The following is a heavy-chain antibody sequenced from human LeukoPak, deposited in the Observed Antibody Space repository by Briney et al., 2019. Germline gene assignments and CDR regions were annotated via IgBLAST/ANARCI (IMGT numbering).Heavy chain of an antibody. CDR3: AKEVHYYDSSDYFPLGY. CDR2: INPNSGGT. Sequence: ASVRVSCKASGYTFTGYYMHWVRQAPGQGLEWMGWINPNSGGTNYAQKFQGRVTMTRDTSISTAYMELSRLTSDDTAVYYCAKEVHYYDSSDYFPLGYWGQGTLITVSS. D-gene: IGHD3-22*01. V-gene: IGHV1-2*02. J-gene: IGHJ4*02. CDR1: GYTFTGYY.